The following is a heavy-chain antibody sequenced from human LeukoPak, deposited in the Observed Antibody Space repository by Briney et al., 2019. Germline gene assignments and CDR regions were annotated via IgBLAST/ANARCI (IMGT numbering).Heavy chain of an antibody. V-gene: IGHV2-70*01. J-gene: IGHJ4*02. Sequence: SGPTLVNPTQTLTLTCTFSGFSLSTSGMCVSWIRQPPGKALEWLALIDWDGDKWYSTSLKTRLTTSKDTSKNQVVLTMTNMDPVDTATYYCARKGSAWNYFDYWGQGALVTVSS. CDR3: ARKGSAWNYFDY. CDR1: GFSLSTSGMC. D-gene: IGHD6-19*01. CDR2: IDWDGDK.